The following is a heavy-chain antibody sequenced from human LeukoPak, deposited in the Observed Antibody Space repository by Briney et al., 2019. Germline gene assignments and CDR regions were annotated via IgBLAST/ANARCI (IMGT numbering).Heavy chain of an antibody. CDR1: GGSISSSSYY. Sequence: SETLSLTCTVSGGSISSSSYYWDWIRQPPGKGLEWIGAIYYSGNTNYDPSLKSRVTISVDTSKNQFSLKLSSVTAADTAVYYCARHRIPAALASAFDYWGQGTLVTVSS. J-gene: IGHJ4*02. D-gene: IGHD2-2*01. V-gene: IGHV4-39*01. CDR3: ARHRIPAALASAFDY. CDR2: IYYSGNT.